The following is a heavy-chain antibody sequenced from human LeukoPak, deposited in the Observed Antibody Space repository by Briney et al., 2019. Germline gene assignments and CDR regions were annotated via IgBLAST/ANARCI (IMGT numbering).Heavy chain of an antibody. CDR2: IIPIFGTA. V-gene: IGHV1-69*05. Sequence: SVKVSCKPSGGTFSSYAISWVRQAPGQGLEWMGRIIPIFGTANYAQKFQGRVTITTDESTSTAYMELSSLRSEDTAVYYCARDPLDSYSSGWYYFDYWGQGTLVTVS. CDR3: ARDPLDSYSSGWYYFDY. D-gene: IGHD6-19*01. CDR1: GGTFSSYA. J-gene: IGHJ4*02.